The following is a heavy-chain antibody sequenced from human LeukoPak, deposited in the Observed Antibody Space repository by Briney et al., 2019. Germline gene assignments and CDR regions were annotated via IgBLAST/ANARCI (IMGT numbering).Heavy chain of an antibody. Sequence: PGGSLRLSCAASGFTFSSYGMHWVRQAPGKGLEWVAVIWYDGSNKYYADSVKGRFTISRDNSKNTLYLQMNSLRAEGTAVYYCAKDQAGSGYYVGYWGQGTLVTVSS. D-gene: IGHD3-22*01. CDR1: GFTFSSYG. J-gene: IGHJ4*02. CDR3: AKDQAGSGYYVGY. CDR2: IWYDGSNK. V-gene: IGHV3-33*06.